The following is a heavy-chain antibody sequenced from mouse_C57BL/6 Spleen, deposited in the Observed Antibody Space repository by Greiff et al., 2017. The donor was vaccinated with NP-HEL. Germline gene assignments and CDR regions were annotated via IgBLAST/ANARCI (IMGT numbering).Heavy chain of an antibody. CDR3: ARSATVVARYWYFDD. CDR1: GYTFTSYW. J-gene: IGHJ1*03. V-gene: IGHV1-59*01. Sequence: VQLQQPGAELVRPGTSVKLSCKASGYTFTSYWMHWVKQRPGQGLEWIGVIDPSDSYTNYNQKFKGKATLTVDTSSSTAYMQLSSLTSEDSAVDYCARSATVVARYWYFDDWGTGTTVTVSS. D-gene: IGHD1-1*01. CDR2: IDPSDSYT.